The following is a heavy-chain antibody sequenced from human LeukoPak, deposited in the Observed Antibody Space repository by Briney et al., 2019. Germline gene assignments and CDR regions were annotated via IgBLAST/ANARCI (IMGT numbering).Heavy chain of an antibody. CDR1: GFTFSSYE. D-gene: IGHD3-22*01. CDR3: AKDHQLMDYYDSSGYGDY. J-gene: IGHJ4*02. V-gene: IGHV3-48*03. Sequence: GGSLRLSCAASGFTFSSYEMNWVRQAPGKGLEWVSYISSSGSTIYYADSVKGRFTISRDNAKNSLYLQMNSLRAEDTAVYYCAKDHQLMDYYDSSGYGDYWGQGTLVTVSS. CDR2: ISSSGSTI.